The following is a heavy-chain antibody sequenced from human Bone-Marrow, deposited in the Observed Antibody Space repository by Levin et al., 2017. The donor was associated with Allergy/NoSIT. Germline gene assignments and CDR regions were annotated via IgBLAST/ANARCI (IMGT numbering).Heavy chain of an antibody. CDR1: GFTFSSYA. CDR3: ARDPGVGAEYYFDY. CDR2: ISYDGSNK. D-gene: IGHD1-26*01. V-gene: IGHV3-30-3*01. Sequence: GGSLRLSCAASGFTFSSYAMHWVRQAPGKGLEWVAVISYDGSNKYYADSVKGRFTISRDNSKNTLYLQMNSLRAEDTAVYYCARDPGVGAEYYFDYWGQGSLVTVSS. J-gene: IGHJ4*02.